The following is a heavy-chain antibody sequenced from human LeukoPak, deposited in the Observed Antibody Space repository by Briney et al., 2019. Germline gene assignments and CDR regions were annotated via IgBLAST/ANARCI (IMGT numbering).Heavy chain of an antibody. CDR1: GFTISSYW. D-gene: IGHD2-21*01. Sequence: AGGSLRLSCAASGFTISSYWMTWVRQAPGKGQEWVANIKQDGSEKYYVESVKGRFTISRDNGENSLYLQINSLSAEDTAVYYCARDGGHYKKWFDPWGQGTLVIVSS. V-gene: IGHV3-7*01. J-gene: IGHJ5*02. CDR2: IKQDGSEK. CDR3: ARDGGHYKKWFDP.